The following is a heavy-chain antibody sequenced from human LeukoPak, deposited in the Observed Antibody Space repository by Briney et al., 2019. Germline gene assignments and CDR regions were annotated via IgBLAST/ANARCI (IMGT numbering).Heavy chain of an antibody. J-gene: IGHJ3*02. V-gene: IGHV3-53*01. CDR1: GFTVSSSY. CDR2: FYSGGKT. CDR3: AGAYYDLDAFDI. D-gene: IGHD3-3*01. Sequence: QSGGSLRLSCAASGFTVSSSYMSWVRQAPGKGLEWVSVFYSGGKTYYTDSVKGRFTISRDNSKNTLYLQMNSLRAEDTAVYYCAGAYYDLDAFDIWGQGTMVTVSS.